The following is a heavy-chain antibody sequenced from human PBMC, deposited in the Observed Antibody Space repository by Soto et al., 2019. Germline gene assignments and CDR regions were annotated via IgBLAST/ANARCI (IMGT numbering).Heavy chain of an antibody. CDR2: TYYSGST. V-gene: IGHV4-31*03. D-gene: IGHD3-9*01. CDR3: ARFQGAGYYLSYWFDP. Sequence: PSETLSLTCIVSGGSISSGGYYWSWIRQHPGKGLEWIGYTYYSGSTYYNPSLKSRVTISVDTSKNQFSLKLSSVTAADTAVYYCARFQGAGYYLSYWFDPWGQGTLVTVSS. CDR1: GGSISSGGYY. J-gene: IGHJ5*02.